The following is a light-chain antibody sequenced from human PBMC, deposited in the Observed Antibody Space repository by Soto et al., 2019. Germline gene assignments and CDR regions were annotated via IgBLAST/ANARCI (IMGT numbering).Light chain of an antibody. Sequence: EIVLTQSPATLSLSPGERATLSCRASQSVSSYLAWYQQKPGQAPRLLIYDASNRATGIPARFSGSGSGTDFTITISSLEPEDFAVYYCQQRSNRLLTFGGGTKVEIK. CDR3: QQRSNRLLT. J-gene: IGKJ4*01. V-gene: IGKV3-11*01. CDR1: QSVSSY. CDR2: DAS.